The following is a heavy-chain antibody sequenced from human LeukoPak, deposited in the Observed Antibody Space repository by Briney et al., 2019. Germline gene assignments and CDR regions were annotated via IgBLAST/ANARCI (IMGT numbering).Heavy chain of an antibody. J-gene: IGHJ4*02. CDR3: ARVPYCSSTSCYNY. Sequence: GASVKVSCKASGYTFTSHGISWVRQAPGQGLEWMGWISAYNGNTNYAQKLQGRVTMTTDTSTSTAYMELRSLRSDDTAVYYCARVPYCSSTSCYNYWGQGTLVTVSS. CDR1: GYTFTSHG. CDR2: ISAYNGNT. V-gene: IGHV1-18*01. D-gene: IGHD2-2*02.